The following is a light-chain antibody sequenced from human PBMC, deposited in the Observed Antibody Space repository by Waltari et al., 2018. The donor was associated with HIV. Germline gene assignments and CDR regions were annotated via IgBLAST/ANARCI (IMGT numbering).Light chain of an antibody. Sequence: QSVLTQPPSASGTPGQRVTISCSGSSSNIASNTVNWYQQLPGTAPKLLIYSNHQRPSGVPDRFSGSKSGTSSSLAISGLQSEDEAYYYCAAWDDSLNGVVFGGGTKLTVL. V-gene: IGLV1-44*01. CDR3: AAWDDSLNGVV. CDR2: SNH. CDR1: SSNIASNT. J-gene: IGLJ2*01.